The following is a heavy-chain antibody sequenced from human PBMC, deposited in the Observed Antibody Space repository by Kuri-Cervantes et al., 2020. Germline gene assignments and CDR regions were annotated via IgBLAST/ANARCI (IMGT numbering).Heavy chain of an antibody. J-gene: IGHJ4*02. CDR2: IYYSGST. CDR3: GRFSYHSSGRNYYFDQ. CDR1: GGSISSYY. V-gene: IGHV4-59*01. D-gene: IGHD6-19*01. Sequence: SETLSLTCTVSGGSISSYYWSWIRQPPGKGLEWIGYIYYSGSTNYNPSLKSRVTISVDTSKNQFSLKLSSVTAADTAVYYCGRFSYHSSGRNYYFDQWGQGTLVTVSS.